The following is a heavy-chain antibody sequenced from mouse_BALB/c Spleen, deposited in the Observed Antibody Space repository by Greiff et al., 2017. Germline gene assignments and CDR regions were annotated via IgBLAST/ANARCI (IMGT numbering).Heavy chain of an antibody. V-gene: IGHV5-6-5*01. CDR2: ISSGGST. J-gene: IGHJ2*01. CDR1: GFTFSSYA. Sequence: EVNVVESGGGLVKPGGSLKLSCAASGFTFSSYAMSWVRQTPEKRLEWVASISSGGSTYYPDSVKGRFTISRDNARNILYLQMSSLRSEDTAMYYCARGDDGYYYFDYWGQGTTLTVSS. CDR3: ARGDDGYYYFDY. D-gene: IGHD2-3*01.